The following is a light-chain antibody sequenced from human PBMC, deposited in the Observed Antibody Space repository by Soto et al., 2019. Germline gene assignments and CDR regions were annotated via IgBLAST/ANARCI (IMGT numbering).Light chain of an antibody. J-gene: IGKJ5*01. CDR2: GAS. V-gene: IGKV3-11*01. Sequence: VMTQSPDTLSVSPGETVTLSCRASQSVDSYLVWYQQKPGQAPRLLIFGASNRATGIPARFSGSGSGTDFTLTINSLEPDDFAVYYCQQRDSWPITFGQGTRLEIK. CDR3: QQRDSWPIT. CDR1: QSVDSY.